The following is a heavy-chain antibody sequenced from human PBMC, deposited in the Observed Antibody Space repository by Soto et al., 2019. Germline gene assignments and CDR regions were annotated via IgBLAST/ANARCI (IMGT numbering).Heavy chain of an antibody. CDR3: ARIRIFGPDAFDS. J-gene: IGHJ3*02. CDR2: TRNKANSYTT. D-gene: IGHD3-3*01. Sequence: GGSLRLSCAASGFTFSDHYMDWVRQAPGKGLEWVGRTRNKANSYTTEYAASVKGRFTISRDDSKNSLYLQMNSLKTEDTAVYYCARIRIFGPDAFDSWGQGTMVTVSS. V-gene: IGHV3-72*01. CDR1: GFTFSDHY.